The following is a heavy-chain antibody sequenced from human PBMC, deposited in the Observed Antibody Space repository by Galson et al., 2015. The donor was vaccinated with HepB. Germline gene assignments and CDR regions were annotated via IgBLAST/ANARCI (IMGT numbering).Heavy chain of an antibody. CDR3: ARIKGFGEEFYFDY. CDR1: GGSISSTIYY. D-gene: IGHD3-10*01. CDR2: LYHSGTT. V-gene: IGHV4-39*06. J-gene: IGHJ4*01. Sequence: ETLSLTCTLSGGSISSTIYYWGWIRQPPGKGLEWIGTLYHSGTTHYKSSLKSRVTISVDTSKNQFTLKLSSVTAADTATYYCARIKGFGEEFYFDYWGQGILVTVSS.